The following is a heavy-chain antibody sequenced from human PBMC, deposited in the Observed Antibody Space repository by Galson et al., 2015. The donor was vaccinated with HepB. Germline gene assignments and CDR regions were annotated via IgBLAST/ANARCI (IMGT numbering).Heavy chain of an antibody. D-gene: IGHD3-22*01. Sequence: SLRLSCAASGFTFSSYWMSWVRQAPGKGLEWVAKIKQDGSEKYYVDSVKGRFTISRDNAKNSLYLQMNSLRAEDTAVYYCARALTYYYDSSGYYYGHWGQGTLVTVSS. V-gene: IGHV3-7*01. CDR2: IKQDGSEK. CDR1: GFTFSSYW. CDR3: ARALTYYYDSSGYYYGH. J-gene: IGHJ4*02.